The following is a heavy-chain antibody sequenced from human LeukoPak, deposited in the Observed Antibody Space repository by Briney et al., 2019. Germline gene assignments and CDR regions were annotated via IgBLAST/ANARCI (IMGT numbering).Heavy chain of an antibody. CDR2: IYYSGST. D-gene: IGHD3-10*01. Sequence: SETLSLTCTVSGGSISSYYWSWIRQPPGKGLEWIGYIYYSGSTNYNPSLKNRVTISLDTSKNQFSLKLSSVTAADTAVYYCARSELLWFGGVSSGFGYWGQGTLVTVSS. CDR1: GGSISSYY. CDR3: ARSELLWFGGVSSGFGY. J-gene: IGHJ4*02. V-gene: IGHV4-59*01.